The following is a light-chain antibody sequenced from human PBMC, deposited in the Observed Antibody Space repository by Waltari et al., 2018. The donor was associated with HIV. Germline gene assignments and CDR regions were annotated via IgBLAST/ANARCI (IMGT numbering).Light chain of an antibody. CDR1: SSDVGGYEY. J-gene: IGLJ6*01. Sequence: QSALTQPPSASGSLGQSVTISCTGTSSDVGGYEYVSWYQHHLDKAPKLIIYEVNKRPSGVPDRFSGSKSDNTASLTVAGLQDDDEAHYYCASYGDTNRVLFGGGTRVTVL. V-gene: IGLV2-8*01. CDR3: ASYGDTNRVL. CDR2: EVN.